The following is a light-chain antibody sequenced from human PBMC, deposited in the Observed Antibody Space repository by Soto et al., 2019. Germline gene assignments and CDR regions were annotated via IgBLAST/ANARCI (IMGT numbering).Light chain of an antibody. CDR2: DVS. V-gene: IGLV2-14*01. Sequence: QSALTQPASVSGSPGQSITISCTGTSSDVGGYNYVSWYQQYPGKAPKLMIYDVSRRPSGVSSRFSGSKSSNTASLTISGLQAEDEGDYYCSSYTTSSTLMFGGGTKVTVL. J-gene: IGLJ3*02. CDR1: SSDVGGYNY. CDR3: SSYTTSSTLM.